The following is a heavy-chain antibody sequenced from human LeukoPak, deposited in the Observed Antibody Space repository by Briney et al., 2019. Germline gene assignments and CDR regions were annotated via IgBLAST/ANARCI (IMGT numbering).Heavy chain of an antibody. CDR2: ISSSGSTI. Sequence: GGSLRLSCAASGFTFSDYYMSWIRQAPGKGLEWVSYISSSGSTIYYADSVKGRFTISRDNAKTSLDLQMNSLRAEDTAVYFCARKALGGSSDHDAFDIWGQGTMVTVSS. CDR3: ARKALGGSSDHDAFDI. V-gene: IGHV3-11*04. CDR1: GFTFSDYY. D-gene: IGHD2-2*01. J-gene: IGHJ3*02.